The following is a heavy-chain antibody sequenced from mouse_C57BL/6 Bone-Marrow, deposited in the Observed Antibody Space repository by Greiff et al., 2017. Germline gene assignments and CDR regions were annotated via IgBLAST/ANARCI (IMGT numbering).Heavy chain of an antibody. Sequence: QVQLQQSGAELVRPGTSVKMSCKASGYTFTNYWIGWAKQRPGHGLEWIGDFYPGGGYTNYNEKFKGTATLTADQSSSTASMEFSRLTSEDSAIYYSARKFDWYLDDWGTGTTVTVSS. CDR1: GYTFTNYW. V-gene: IGHV1-63*01. CDR2: FYPGGGYT. J-gene: IGHJ1*03. CDR3: ARKFDWYLDD.